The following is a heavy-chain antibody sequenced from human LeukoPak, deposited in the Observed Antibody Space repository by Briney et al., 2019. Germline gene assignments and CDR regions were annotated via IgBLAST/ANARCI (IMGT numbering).Heavy chain of an antibody. D-gene: IGHD6-19*01. V-gene: IGHV4-34*01. Sequence: GSLRLSCAASGFTFSDYYMSWIRQPPGKGLEWIGEINHSGSTNYNPSLKSRVTISVDTSKNQFSLKLSSVTAADTAVYYCARHIAVAEFDYGGQGTLVTVSS. J-gene: IGHJ4*02. CDR3: ARHIAVAEFDY. CDR1: GFTFSDYY. CDR2: INHSGST.